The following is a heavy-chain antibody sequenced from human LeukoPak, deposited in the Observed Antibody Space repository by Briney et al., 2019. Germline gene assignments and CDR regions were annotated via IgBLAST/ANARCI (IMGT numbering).Heavy chain of an antibody. CDR2: ISAYNGNT. J-gene: IGHJ3*02. D-gene: IGHD1-26*01. V-gene: IGHV1-18*01. CDR1: GYTFTSYG. Sequence: GASVKVSCKASGYTFTSYGISWVRQAPGQGLEWMGRISAYNGNTNYAQKLQGRVTMTTDTSTSTAYMELRSLRSDDTAVYYCARCAGSYGNDAFDIWGQGTMVTVSS. CDR3: ARCAGSYGNDAFDI.